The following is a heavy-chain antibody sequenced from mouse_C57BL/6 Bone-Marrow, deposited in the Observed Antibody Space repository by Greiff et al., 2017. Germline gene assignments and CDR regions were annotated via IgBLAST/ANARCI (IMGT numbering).Heavy chain of an antibody. Sequence: QVQLKQPGAELVKPGASVKLSCKASGYTFTSYWMQWVKQRPGQGLEWIGEIDPSDSYTNYNQKFKGKATLTVDTSSSTAYMQHSSLTSEDSAVYDCARSVYDYDEGTWFAYWGQGALVTVSA. CDR3: ARSVYDYDEGTWFAY. CDR1: GYTFTSYW. J-gene: IGHJ3*01. CDR2: IDPSDSYT. D-gene: IGHD2-4*01. V-gene: IGHV1-50*01.